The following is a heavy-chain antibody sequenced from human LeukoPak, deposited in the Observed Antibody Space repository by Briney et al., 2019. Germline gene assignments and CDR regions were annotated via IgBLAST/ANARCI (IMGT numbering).Heavy chain of an antibody. CDR3: ARGSPRLWFGELSLFDY. J-gene: IGHJ4*02. CDR1: GYTFTSYG. D-gene: IGHD3-10*01. CDR2: ISAYNGNT. Sequence: ASVKVSCKASGYTFTSYGISWVRQAPGQGLEWMGWISAYNGNTNYAQKFQGRVTMTRDTSISTAYMELSRLRSDDTAVYYCARGSPRLWFGELSLFDYWGQGTLVTVSS. V-gene: IGHV1-18*01.